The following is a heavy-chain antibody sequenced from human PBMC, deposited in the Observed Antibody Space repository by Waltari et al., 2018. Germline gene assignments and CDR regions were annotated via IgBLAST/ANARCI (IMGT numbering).Heavy chain of an antibody. Sequence: NWVRQAAGKRLESGTFSSSGSHTRYYTNTVKRRLTISRDNAKNSLLLQMNSLRDEDTAVYYCARGITLDVWSQGTTVTVSS. V-gene: IGHV3-48*02. CDR3: ARGITLDV. CDR2: SSSGSHTR. J-gene: IGHJ6*02.